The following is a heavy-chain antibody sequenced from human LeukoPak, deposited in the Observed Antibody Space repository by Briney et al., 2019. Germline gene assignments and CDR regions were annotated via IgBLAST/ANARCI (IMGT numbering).Heavy chain of an antibody. CDR1: GFTFSTYT. D-gene: IGHD2-15*01. V-gene: IGHV3-21*01. Sequence: GGSLRLSCVASGFTFSTYTMNWVRQAPGKGLEWVSGFSWSSGNIAYADSVRGRFTISRDNARNSLYLQMNSLRAEDTAVYYCARDLSLYCSGGSCYSLNYWGQGTLVTVSS. CDR3: ARDLSLYCSGGSCYSLNY. J-gene: IGHJ4*02. CDR2: FSWSSGNI.